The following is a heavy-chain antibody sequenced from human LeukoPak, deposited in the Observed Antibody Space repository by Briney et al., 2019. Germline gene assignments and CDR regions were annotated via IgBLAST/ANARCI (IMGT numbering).Heavy chain of an antibody. D-gene: IGHD2/OR15-2a*01. CDR2: IYYSGST. J-gene: IGHJ6*02. CDR3: ARDHLIDYYYYYGMDV. CDR1: GGSISSGGYY. V-gene: IGHV4-31*03. Sequence: SETLSLTCTVSGGSISSGGYYWSWIRQHPGKGLEWIGYIYYSGSTYYNPSLKSRVTISVDTSKNQFSLKLSSVTAADTAVYYCARDHLIDYYYYYGMDVWGQGTTVTVSS.